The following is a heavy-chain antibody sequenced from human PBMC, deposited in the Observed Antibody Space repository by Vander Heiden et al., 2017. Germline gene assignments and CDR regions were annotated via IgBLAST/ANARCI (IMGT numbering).Heavy chain of an antibody. Sequence: QVQLQQWGAGLLKPSESLSLTCAVYGGSFSGYYWSGIRQPPGKGLEVIGEINHSGSTNSNPSLKSRVTISVDTSKNQFSLKLSSVTAADTAVYYCARLRRTYCSGGSCYSATYAFDIWGQGTMVTVSS. D-gene: IGHD2-15*01. CDR2: INHSGST. V-gene: IGHV4-34*01. J-gene: IGHJ3*02. CDR3: ARLRRTYCSGGSCYSATYAFDI. CDR1: GGSFSGYY.